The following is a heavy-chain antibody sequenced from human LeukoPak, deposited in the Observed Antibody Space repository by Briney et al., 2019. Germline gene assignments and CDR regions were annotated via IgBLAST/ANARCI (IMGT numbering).Heavy chain of an antibody. V-gene: IGHV3-11*06. J-gene: IGHJ4*02. CDR1: GFTFSDYY. D-gene: IGHD3-10*01. Sequence: GGSLRLSCAASGFTFSDYYMSWIRQAPGKGLEWVSSISSSSTYTHYADSVKGRFTISRDDAKNSLYLQMNSLRAEDTAVYYCARENFGQIDYWGQGTLVTVSS. CDR2: ISSSSTYT. CDR3: ARENFGQIDY.